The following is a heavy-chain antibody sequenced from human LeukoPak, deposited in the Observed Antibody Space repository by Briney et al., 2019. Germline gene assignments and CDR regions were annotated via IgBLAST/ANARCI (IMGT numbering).Heavy chain of an antibody. CDR1: GYTFTSYG. CDR3: ARDLRPYCSGGSCYLGFY. D-gene: IGHD2-15*01. CDR2: ISAYNGNT. J-gene: IGHJ4*02. Sequence: GASVKVSCKASGYTFTSYGISWVRQAPGQGLEWMGWISAYNGNTNYAQKLQGRVTMTTDTSTSTAYMEPRSLRSDDTAVYYCARDLRPYCSGGSCYLGFYWGQGTLVTVSS. V-gene: IGHV1-18*01.